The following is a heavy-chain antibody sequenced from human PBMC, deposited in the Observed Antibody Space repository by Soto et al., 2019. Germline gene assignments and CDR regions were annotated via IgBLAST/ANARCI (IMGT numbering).Heavy chain of an antibody. D-gene: IGHD3-22*01. CDR2: IYYSGST. Sequence: SETLSLTCTVSGCSVSSGSYYWSWIRQPPGKGLEWIGYIYYSGSTNYNPSLKSRVTISVDTPKNQFSLKLSYVTAADTAVYYCARKVRDCSTFTTPRSYFVFWGQGTLVTVSS. V-gene: IGHV4-61*01. CDR1: GCSVSSGSYY. J-gene: IGHJ4*02. CDR3: ARKVRDCSTFTTPRSYFVF.